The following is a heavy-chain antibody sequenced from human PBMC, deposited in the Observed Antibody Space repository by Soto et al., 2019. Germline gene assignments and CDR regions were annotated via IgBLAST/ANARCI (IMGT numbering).Heavy chain of an antibody. CDR2: IYYSGST. CDR1: GGSISSSSYY. V-gene: IGHV4-39*01. D-gene: IGHD6-13*01. Sequence: QLQLQESGPGLVKPSETLSLTCTVSGGSISSSSYYWGWIRQPPGKGLEWIGSIYYSGSTYYNPSLKSRVTISVDTSQNQFSLKLSSVTAADTAVYYCARGTGYSSSWYVWGKNGLFDYWGQGTLVTVSS. CDR3: ARGTGYSSSWYVWGKNGLFDY. J-gene: IGHJ4*02.